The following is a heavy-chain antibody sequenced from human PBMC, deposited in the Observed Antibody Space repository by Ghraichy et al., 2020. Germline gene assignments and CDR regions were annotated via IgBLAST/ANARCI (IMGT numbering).Heavy chain of an antibody. V-gene: IGHV3-23*01. Sequence: GGSLRLSCAASGFTFSDYAMSWVRQAPGKGLEWVSIISGTSGSTYYADSVKGRFTISRDNSKDTLYLQLNSLGVEDTATYYCAKDHYATPGSAAVAGNDAFDLWGQGTMVTVSS. J-gene: IGHJ3*01. D-gene: IGHD6-19*01. CDR2: ISGTSGST. CDR3: AKDHYATPGSAAVAGNDAFDL. CDR1: GFTFSDYA.